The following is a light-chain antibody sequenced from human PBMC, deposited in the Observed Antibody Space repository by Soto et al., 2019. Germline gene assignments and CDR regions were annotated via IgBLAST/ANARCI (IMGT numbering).Light chain of an antibody. V-gene: IGKV3-20*01. CDR1: QSVPSNY. CDR2: GTS. J-gene: IGKJ1*01. CDR3: QQYNNWPPWT. Sequence: EIVLTQSPGTLSLSPGERATLSCRASQSVPSNYLAWYQQRPGQAPRLLIFGTSSRATGIPDKFSGSGSGTDFTLTISSLQSEDFAVYYCQQYNNWPPWTFGQGTKVEIK.